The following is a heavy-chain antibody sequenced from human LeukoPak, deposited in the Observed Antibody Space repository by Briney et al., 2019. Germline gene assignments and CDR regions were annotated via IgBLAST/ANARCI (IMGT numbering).Heavy chain of an antibody. CDR3: ARGKGSPYYVEAFDV. CDR1: GGSFTSHY. Sequence: SETLSLTCSVSGGSFTSHYWSWIRQPPGKGLEWIGHLYYSGSTTYNPSLKSRVTISVDTSRNQFSLRLSSAAAADTAVYYCARGKGSPYYVEAFDVWGQGTMVTVSS. CDR2: LYYSGST. D-gene: IGHD3-22*01. J-gene: IGHJ3*01. V-gene: IGHV4-59*11.